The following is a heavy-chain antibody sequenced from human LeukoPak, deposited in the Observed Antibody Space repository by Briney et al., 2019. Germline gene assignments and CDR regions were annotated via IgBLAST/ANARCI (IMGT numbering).Heavy chain of an antibody. V-gene: IGHV3-7*01. D-gene: IGHD7-27*01. CDR3: ATYKNWVAGDV. Sequence: PGGSLRLSCAASGFSFSDSWMSWVRQAPGKGPEWVANIKEDESQEHYADSVMGRFTVSRDNAKNSLFLQMNSLRVEDTAVYYCATYKNWVAGDVWGQGTTVSVSS. CDR1: GFSFSDSW. CDR2: IKEDESQE. J-gene: IGHJ6*02.